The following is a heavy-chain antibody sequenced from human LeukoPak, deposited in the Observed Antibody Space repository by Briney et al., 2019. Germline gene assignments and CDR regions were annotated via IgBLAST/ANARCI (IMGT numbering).Heavy chain of an antibody. CDR1: GYTFTNYY. D-gene: IGHD2-8*02. J-gene: IGHJ6*03. Sequence: GASVKVSCKASGYTFTNYYIHWVRQAPGQGLEWMGWINPNNGDTNYAQKFQGRVTLTRDTSISTAYMELNGLTSDDTAAYYCANLLAAASSYYYYMDVWGRGTTVAVSS. V-gene: IGHV1-2*02. CDR3: ANLLAAASSYYYYMDV. CDR2: INPNNGDT.